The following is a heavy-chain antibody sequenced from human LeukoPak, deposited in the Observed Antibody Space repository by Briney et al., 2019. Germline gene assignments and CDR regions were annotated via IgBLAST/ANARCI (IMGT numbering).Heavy chain of an antibody. D-gene: IGHD2-15*01. Sequence: GGSLRLSCAASGFTFSSYEMNWVRQAPGKGLEWVSYISSSGSTIYYADSVKGRFTISRDNAKNSLYLQMNSLRAEDTAVCYCARDRGGGYCSGGSCYFDYWGQGTLVTVSS. CDR2: ISSSGSTI. CDR1: GFTFSSYE. J-gene: IGHJ4*02. CDR3: ARDRGGGYCSGGSCYFDY. V-gene: IGHV3-48*03.